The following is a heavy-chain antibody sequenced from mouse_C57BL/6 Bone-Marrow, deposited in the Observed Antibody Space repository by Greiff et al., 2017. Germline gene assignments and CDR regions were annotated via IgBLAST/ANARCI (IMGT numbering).Heavy chain of an antibody. Sequence: QVQLQQPGAELVRPGSSVKLSCKASGYTFTSYWMHWVKQRPIQGLEWIGNIDPSDSETHYNQKFKDKATLTVDKSSSTAYMQLSSLTSEDSAVYYCAREDTTVVATWDYAMDYWGQGTSVTVSS. CDR1: GYTFTSYW. CDR3: AREDTTVVATWDYAMDY. D-gene: IGHD1-1*01. CDR2: IDPSDSET. J-gene: IGHJ4*01. V-gene: IGHV1-52*01.